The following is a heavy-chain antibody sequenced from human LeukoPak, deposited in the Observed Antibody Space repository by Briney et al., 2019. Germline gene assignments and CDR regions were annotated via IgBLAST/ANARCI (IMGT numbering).Heavy chain of an antibody. CDR1: GYTFTMYC. V-gene: IGHV1-46*01. J-gene: IGHJ5*02. CDR3: ATSFRAVNWFDP. Sequence: ASVKVSCKASGYTFTMYCMNWVRHAPGQGLEWMGIINPSGGSTNYAQKFEGRVTMTRDTSTSTIYMEVSSLRSEDTAVYYCATSFRAVNWFDPWGQGTLVTVSS. CDR2: INPSGGST. D-gene: IGHD3-10*01.